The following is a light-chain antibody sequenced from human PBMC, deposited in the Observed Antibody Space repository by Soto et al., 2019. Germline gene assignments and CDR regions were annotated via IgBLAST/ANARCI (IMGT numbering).Light chain of an antibody. J-gene: IGLJ2*01. CDR3: SSYTTTTPVV. Sequence: QSALTQPASVSGSPGQSITISCTGTNSDIGGYDYVSWYQHHPGKAPRLLIYDVNNWPSGVSDRFSGSKSGNTASLTISGLQAEDEAVYYYSSYTTTTPVVFGGGTKLTVL. V-gene: IGLV2-14*03. CDR1: NSDIGGYDY. CDR2: DVN.